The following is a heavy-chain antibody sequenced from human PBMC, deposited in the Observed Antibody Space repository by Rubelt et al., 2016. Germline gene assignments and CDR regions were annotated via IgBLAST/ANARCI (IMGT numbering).Heavy chain of an antibody. CDR2: VYYSGST. CDR3: ARLTYGDHNTYYYYGMDV. Sequence: QLQLQESGPGLVKPSETLSLTCTVSGGFIRNNSYYWGWIRQPPGKGLEWIGYVYYSGSTNYNPSLKSRVTISRDTSKNPFSRKLSPVTAADTAVYYCARLTYGDHNTYYYYGMDVWGQGTTVTVSS. CDR1: GGFIRNNSYY. V-gene: IGHV4-61*05. D-gene: IGHD4-17*01. J-gene: IGHJ6*02.